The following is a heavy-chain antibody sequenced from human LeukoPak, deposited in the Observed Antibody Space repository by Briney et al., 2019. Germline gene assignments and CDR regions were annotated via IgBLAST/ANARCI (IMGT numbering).Heavy chain of an antibody. V-gene: IGHV4-4*07. CDR3: ARESAQSGDIVATTHFDY. Sequence: PSETLSLTCAVSGVSLNSYDWSWIRQPAGKGREGMGRVYPSGSSNYSPSLTRRVTMSVDTYTNQFSRRLSSVTAADTPAYYCARESAQSGDIVATTHFDYWGERTLVTVSS. D-gene: IGHD5-12*01. CDR1: GVSLNSYD. CDR2: VYPSGSS. J-gene: IGHJ4*02.